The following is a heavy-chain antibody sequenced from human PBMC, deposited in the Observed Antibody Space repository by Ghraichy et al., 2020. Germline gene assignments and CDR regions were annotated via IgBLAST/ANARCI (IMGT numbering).Heavy chain of an antibody. V-gene: IGHV4-39*01. Sequence: GSLRLSCAASGFTVSNNYMSWFRQPPGKGLEWIGSISYRGTTYYNPSLKSRVTISVDTSKNQFSLRLTSVTAADTAVFYCARGGGSYSDHWGQGTLVTVFS. CDR3: ARGGGSYSDH. D-gene: IGHD1-26*01. CDR1: GFTVSNNY. J-gene: IGHJ4*02. CDR2: ISYRGTT.